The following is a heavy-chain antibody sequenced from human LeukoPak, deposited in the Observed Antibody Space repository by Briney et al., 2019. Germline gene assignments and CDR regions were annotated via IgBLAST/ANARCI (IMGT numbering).Heavy chain of an antibody. CDR3: AREGYYDSSGYSHDAFDI. Sequence: SETLSLTCTVSGGSIRSYYWSWIRQPPGKGLEWIGYMHHSGSTRHNPYLKSRVTISVDTSKSQFSLKLSSVTAADTAVYYCAREGYYDSSGYSHDAFDIWGQGTMVTVSS. D-gene: IGHD3-22*01. CDR2: MHHSGST. V-gene: IGHV4-59*12. CDR1: GGSIRSYY. J-gene: IGHJ3*02.